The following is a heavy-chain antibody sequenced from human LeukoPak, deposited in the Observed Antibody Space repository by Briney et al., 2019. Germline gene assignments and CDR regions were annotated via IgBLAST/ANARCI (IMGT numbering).Heavy chain of an antibody. D-gene: IGHD3-10*01. V-gene: IGHV1-18*01. CDR2: ISAYNGDT. J-gene: IGHJ4*02. CDR1: GYTFTSYG. CDR3: ARDLTMVRGVIYYFDY. Sequence: GPVKVSCKTSGYTFTSYGISWVRQAPGQGLEWMGWISAYNGDTNYAQKLQGRVAVTTDTPTSTAYMELRSLRSDDTAVYYCARDLTMVRGVIYYFDYWGQGTLVTVSS.